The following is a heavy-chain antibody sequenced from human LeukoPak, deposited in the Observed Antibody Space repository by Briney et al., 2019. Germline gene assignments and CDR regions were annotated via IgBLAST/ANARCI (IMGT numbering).Heavy chain of an antibody. Sequence: SETLSLTCTASGGSISSSSYYWGWIRQPPGKGLEWIGSIYYSGSTYYNPSLKSRVTISVDTSKNQFSLKLSSVTAADTAVYYCARQLERRSPADYWGQGTLVTVSS. CDR1: GGSISSSSYY. V-gene: IGHV4-39*01. J-gene: IGHJ4*02. CDR2: IYYSGST. D-gene: IGHD1-1*01. CDR3: ARQLERRSPADY.